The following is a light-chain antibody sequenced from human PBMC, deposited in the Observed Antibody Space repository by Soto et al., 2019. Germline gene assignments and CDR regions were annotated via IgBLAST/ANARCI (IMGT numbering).Light chain of an antibody. J-gene: IGLJ2*01. CDR1: SRDIGGYNH. CDR2: DVA. V-gene: IGLV2-11*01. Sequence: SVLTQVRSVSGSPGQSVTISCTGTSRDIGGYNHVSWYQQHPGKAPKLIIYDVAKRPSGVPDRFSGSKSGNTASLTISGLQPEDEGDYCCCSYSGSRLIFGGGTKLTVL. CDR3: CSYSGSRLI.